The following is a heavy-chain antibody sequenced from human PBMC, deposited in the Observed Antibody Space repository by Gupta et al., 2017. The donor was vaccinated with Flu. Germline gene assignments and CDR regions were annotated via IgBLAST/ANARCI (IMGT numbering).Heavy chain of an antibody. CDR1: GLRFSNYG. V-gene: IGHV3-30*18. J-gene: IGHJ6*02. D-gene: IGHD5-24*01. CDR3: AKDWRWNNNNFGMNV. Sequence: QERVVESGGGVVQPGRSLRGSWAAAGLRFSNYGMNEVRPAPGQGLEWVAVISHDGSNYYHTDSVKGRFTISRDNSKNTLYLQMSSLRTEDTAVYYCAKDWRWNNNNFGMNVWGQGTTVTVSS. CDR2: ISHDGSNY.